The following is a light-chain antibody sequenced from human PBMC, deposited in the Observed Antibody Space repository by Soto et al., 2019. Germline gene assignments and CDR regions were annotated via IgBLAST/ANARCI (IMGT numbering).Light chain of an antibody. Sequence: QSALTQPPSASGSPGQSVTISCTGTSSDVGGYNFVSWYQQHPGKAPKLMIYEVSKRPSGVPERFSGSKSGNTASLTVSGHQAEDEADYFCSSYAGSNNPWVFGGGTKLTVL. J-gene: IGLJ3*02. CDR2: EVS. V-gene: IGLV2-8*01. CDR3: SSYAGSNNPWV. CDR1: SSDVGGYNF.